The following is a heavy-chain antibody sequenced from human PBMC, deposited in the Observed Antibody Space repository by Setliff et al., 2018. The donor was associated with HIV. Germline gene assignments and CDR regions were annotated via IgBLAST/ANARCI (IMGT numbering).Heavy chain of an antibody. CDR2: IKQDGSEE. CDR3: TKDHLSGWASDC. J-gene: IGHJ4*02. D-gene: IGHD6-19*01. Sequence: GGSLGLSCAASGFTFSTYWMIWVRQAPGKGLEWVAKIKQDGSEEYYVDSVKGRFTISRDNAKNSVYLQMNSLRVEDTAMYYCTKDHLSGWASDCWGQGTLVTVSS. V-gene: IGHV3-7*01. CDR1: GFTFSTYW.